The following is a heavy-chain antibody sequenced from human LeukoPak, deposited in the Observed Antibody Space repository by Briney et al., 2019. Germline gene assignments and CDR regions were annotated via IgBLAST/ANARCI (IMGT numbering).Heavy chain of an antibody. CDR3: ARDKKVDTCYDC. V-gene: IGHV4-59*01. J-gene: IGHJ4*02. CDR2: IVYGGTST. CDR1: GDSMSRYY. D-gene: IGHD2-15*01. Sequence: SQSLCLTRAVSGDSMSRYYWRGVGQPRGKGMGWIGYIVYGGTSTNYHPSLKSRVTISVHTSKNQFSLILSSVTAADTAVYYCARDKKVDTCYDCWGQGTLVTVSS.